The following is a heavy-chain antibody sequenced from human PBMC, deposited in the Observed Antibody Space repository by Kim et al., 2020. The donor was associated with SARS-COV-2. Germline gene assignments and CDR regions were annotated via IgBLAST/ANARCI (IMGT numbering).Heavy chain of an antibody. V-gene: IGHV3-23*01. J-gene: IGHJ6*02. CDR3: AKSVDTPLVYPDLYYYYYGMDV. D-gene: IGHD5-18*01. CDR2: MSYSGGGT. CDR1: GFTFSSYA. Sequence: GGSLRLSCAASGFTFSSYAMSWVRQAPGRGLEWVSAMSYSGGGTHYADSVKGRFTISRDNSKNTLYLQMNSLRAEDTAVYYCAKSVDTPLVYPDLYYYYYGMDVWGQGTTVTVSS.